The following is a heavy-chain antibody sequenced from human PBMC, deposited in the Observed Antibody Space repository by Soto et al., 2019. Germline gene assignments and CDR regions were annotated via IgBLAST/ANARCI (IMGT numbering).Heavy chain of an antibody. CDR2: ISTYNGDT. D-gene: IGHD2-15*01. Sequence: ASVKVSCKASGYTFTRSGTSWGRQAPGQGLEWMGWISTYNGDTNYAQTFQGRVTMPTDTSTSTVHMEVRSLRSDDTAVYYSAREGVAPCSYYRMDVWGKPSPITVSS. V-gene: IGHV1-18*01. J-gene: IGHJ6*04. CDR3: AREGVAPCSYYRMDV. CDR1: GYTFTRSG.